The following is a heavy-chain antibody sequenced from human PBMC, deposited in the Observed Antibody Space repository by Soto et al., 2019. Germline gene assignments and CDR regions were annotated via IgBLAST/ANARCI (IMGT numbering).Heavy chain of an antibody. J-gene: IGHJ5*02. Sequence: PSETLSLTCTVSGGSISSGGYYWSWIRQHPEKGLEWIGYIYYSGSTYYNPSLKSRVTISVDTSKNQFSLKLSSVTAADTAVYYCARAFKSAYYYDSSGYYSYNWFDPWGQGTLVTVSS. CDR3: ARAFKSAYYYDSSGYYSYNWFDP. CDR1: GGSISSGGYY. V-gene: IGHV4-31*03. D-gene: IGHD3-22*01. CDR2: IYYSGST.